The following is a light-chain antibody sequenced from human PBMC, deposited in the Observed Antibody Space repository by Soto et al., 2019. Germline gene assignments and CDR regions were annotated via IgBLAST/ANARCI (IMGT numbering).Light chain of an antibody. CDR1: SSNIGAGYD. Sequence: QSVLTQPPSVSGAPGQRVTISCTGSSSNIGAGYDVPWYQQLPGTAPKLLIYGNSNRPSGVPDRFSGSKSGTSASLAITGLQAEDEADYYCQSYESSLSGSYVFGTGTKLTVL. V-gene: IGLV1-40*01. CDR3: QSYESSLSGSYV. J-gene: IGLJ1*01. CDR2: GNS.